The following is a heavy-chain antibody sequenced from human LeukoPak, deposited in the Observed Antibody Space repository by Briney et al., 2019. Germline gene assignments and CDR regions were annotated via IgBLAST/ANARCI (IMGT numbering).Heavy chain of an antibody. CDR2: ISSSGNTI. J-gene: IGHJ4*02. CDR1: GFTFSSYE. CDR3: ARDAPDY. V-gene: IGHV3-48*03. Sequence: GGSLRLSCAASGFTFSSYEMNWVRQAPGKGLEWISYISSSGNTIYYTDSVKGRFTISRDNAKNSLYLQMNSLRAEDTAVYYCARDAPDYWGRGTLVTVSS.